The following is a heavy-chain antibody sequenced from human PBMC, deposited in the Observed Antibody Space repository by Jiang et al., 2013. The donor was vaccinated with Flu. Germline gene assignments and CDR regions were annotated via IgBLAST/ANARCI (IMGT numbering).Heavy chain of an antibody. Sequence: GPGLVKPSETLVVNCTITGGSFSSYYWAWIRQPPGKGLEWIGYGYYSGITNYNPSLKSRVTISVDTSRNQFSLRLASVTAADTAVYYCARGPLGYSSGWYGYWGQGTLVTVSS. J-gene: IGHJ4*02. D-gene: IGHD6-19*01. CDR2: GYYSGIT. CDR1: GGSFSSYY. CDR3: ARGPLGYSSGWYGY. V-gene: IGHV4-59*01.